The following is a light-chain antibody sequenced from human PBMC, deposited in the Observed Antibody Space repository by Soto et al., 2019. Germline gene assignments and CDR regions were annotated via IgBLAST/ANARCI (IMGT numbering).Light chain of an antibody. Sequence: EIVLTQSTGTLSLSPGERATLSCRASQSVSSSYLAWYQQKPGQAPRLLIYGASSRATGIPDRFSGSGSVTDFTLTISRLEPEDFTVYYCQQYGSSPPVTFGQGTRLEIK. V-gene: IGKV3-20*01. CDR1: QSVSSSY. J-gene: IGKJ5*01. CDR2: GAS. CDR3: QQYGSSPPVT.